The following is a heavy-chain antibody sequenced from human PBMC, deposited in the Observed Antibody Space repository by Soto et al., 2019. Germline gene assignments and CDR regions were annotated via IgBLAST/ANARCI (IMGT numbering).Heavy chain of an antibody. Sequence: GGSLRLSCAASGFTFSSYAMHWVRQAPGKGLEWVAVISYDGSNKYYADSVKGRFTISRDNSKNTLYLQMNSLRAEDTAVYYCASPVNYYDSSGPDYWGQGTQVTVSS. CDR1: GFTFSSYA. V-gene: IGHV3-30-3*01. CDR2: ISYDGSNK. CDR3: ASPVNYYDSSGPDY. D-gene: IGHD3-22*01. J-gene: IGHJ4*02.